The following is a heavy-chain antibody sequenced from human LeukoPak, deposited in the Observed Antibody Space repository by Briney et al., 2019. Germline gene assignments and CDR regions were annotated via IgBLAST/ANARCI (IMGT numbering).Heavy chain of an antibody. Sequence: GESLKISCKASGYSFTAYWIAWVRQMPGKGLEWMGSIYPGDSDTRYSPSFQGQVTISADKSISTAYLQWRSLKASDTAMYYCARLPPYCTSTSCFGPLFDYWGQRTLVAVSS. J-gene: IGHJ4*02. D-gene: IGHD2-2*01. CDR1: GYSFTAYW. V-gene: IGHV5-51*01. CDR3: ARLPPYCTSTSCFGPLFDY. CDR2: IYPGDSDT.